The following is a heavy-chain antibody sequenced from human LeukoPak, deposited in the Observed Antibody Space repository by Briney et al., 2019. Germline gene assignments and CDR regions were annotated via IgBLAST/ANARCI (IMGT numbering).Heavy chain of an antibody. CDR1: GYTFTGYY. V-gene: IGHV1-18*04. Sequence: ASVKVSCKASGYTFTGYYMHWVRQAPGQGLEWMGWISAYNGNTNYAQKLQGRVTMTTDTSTSTAYMELRSLRSDDTAVYYCARTIAAAGLVDYWGQGTLVTVSS. J-gene: IGHJ4*02. CDR2: ISAYNGNT. CDR3: ARTIAAAGLVDY. D-gene: IGHD6-13*01.